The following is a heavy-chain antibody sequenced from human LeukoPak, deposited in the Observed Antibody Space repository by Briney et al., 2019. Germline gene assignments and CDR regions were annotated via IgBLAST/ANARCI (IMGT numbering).Heavy chain of an antibody. D-gene: IGHD2-2*01. CDR1: GYTFTGYY. CDR3: ARDEAGPAAIKRKLLYYYYGMDV. Sequence: ASVKVSCKASGYTFTGYYMHWVRQAPGQGLEWMGWINPNSGGTNYAQKFQGRVTMTRDTSISTAYMELSRLRSDDTAVYYCARDEAGPAAIKRKLLYYYYGMDVWGQGTTVTVSS. CDR2: INPNSGGT. J-gene: IGHJ6*02. V-gene: IGHV1-2*02.